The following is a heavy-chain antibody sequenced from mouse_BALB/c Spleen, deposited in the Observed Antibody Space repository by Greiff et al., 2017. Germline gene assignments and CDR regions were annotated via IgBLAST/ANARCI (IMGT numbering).Heavy chain of an antibody. J-gene: IGHJ3*01. CDR3: TRVYGSSSAWFAY. V-gene: IGHV6-6*02. D-gene: IGHD1-1*01. Sequence: EVKLVESGGGLVQPGGSMKLSCVASGFTFSNYWMNWVRQSPEKGLEWVAEIRLKSNNYATHYAESVKGRFTISRDDSKSSVYLQMNNLRAEDTGIYYCTRVYGSSSAWFAYWGQGTLVTVSA. CDR1: GFTFSNYW. CDR2: IRLKSNNYAT.